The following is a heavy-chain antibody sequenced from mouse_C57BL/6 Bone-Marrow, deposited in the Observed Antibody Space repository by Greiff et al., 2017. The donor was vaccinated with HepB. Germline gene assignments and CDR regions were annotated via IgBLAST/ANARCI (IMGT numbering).Heavy chain of an antibody. J-gene: IGHJ3*01. D-gene: IGHD1-1*01. CDR1: GFNIKDDY. CDR3: TAPGSSYGVAY. Sequence: EVQGVESGAELVRPGASVKLSCTASGFNIKDDYMHWVKQRPEQGLEWIGWIVPENGDTEYASKFQGKAPITADTSSNTADLQLSSLTSEDTAVYYCTAPGSSYGVAYWGQGTLVTVSA. V-gene: IGHV14-4*01. CDR2: IVPENGDT.